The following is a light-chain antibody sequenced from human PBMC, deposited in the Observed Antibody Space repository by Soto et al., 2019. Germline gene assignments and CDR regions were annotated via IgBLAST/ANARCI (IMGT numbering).Light chain of an antibody. CDR1: TSNIGSNT. CDR3: AAWDDSLKGWV. V-gene: IGLV1-44*01. CDR2: GSN. Sequence: QSVLAQPPSASGTRGQKVTISCSGSTSNIGSNTVNWYRHLPGTTPKLLIYGSNQRPSGVPDRFSGSTSGTSASLAISGLQSEDEADYYCAAWDDSLKGWVFGGGTKVTVL. J-gene: IGLJ3*02.